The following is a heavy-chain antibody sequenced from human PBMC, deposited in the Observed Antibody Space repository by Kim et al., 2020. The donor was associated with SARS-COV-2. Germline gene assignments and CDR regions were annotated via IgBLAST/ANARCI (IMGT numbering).Heavy chain of an antibody. Sequence: ASVKVSCKASGYTFTSYAMHWVRQAPGQRLEWMGWINAGNGNTKYSQKFQGRVTITRDTSASTAYMELSSLRSEDTAVYYCARGDGGGITMVRRPYGMDVWGQGTTVTVSS. CDR1: GYTFTSYA. CDR3: ARGDGGGITMVRRPYGMDV. CDR2: INAGNGNT. D-gene: IGHD3-10*01. V-gene: IGHV1-3*01. J-gene: IGHJ6*02.